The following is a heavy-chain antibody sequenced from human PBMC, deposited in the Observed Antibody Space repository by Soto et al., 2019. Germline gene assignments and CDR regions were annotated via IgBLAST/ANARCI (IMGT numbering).Heavy chain of an antibody. CDR2: INHSGST. Sequence: SDTLSLTCAVYGGSFSGDYWSWIRQPPGKGLEWIGEINHSGSTNYNPSLKSRVTISVDTSKNQFSLKLSSVTAADTAVYYCARVSKNYSSSARRYYYYYMDVWGKGTTVTVAS. CDR3: ARVSKNYSSSARRYYYYYMDV. J-gene: IGHJ6*03. CDR1: GGSFSGDY. V-gene: IGHV4-34*01. D-gene: IGHD6-6*01.